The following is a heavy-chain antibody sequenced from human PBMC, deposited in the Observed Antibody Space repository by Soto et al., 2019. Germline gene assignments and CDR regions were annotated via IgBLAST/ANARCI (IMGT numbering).Heavy chain of an antibody. Sequence: GGSLRRSCAASGFTVSRNYMIWVRQAPGEGLGWVSVIYSGDSTYYADSVKGRFTISRDNSKNTLYLQMNSLRAEDTAVYYCARTPSSSMTNLDWYFDLWGRGTLVTVSS. CDR1: GFTVSRNY. D-gene: IGHD6-6*01. J-gene: IGHJ2*01. V-gene: IGHV3-53*01. CDR2: IYSGDST. CDR3: ARTPSSSMTNLDWYFDL.